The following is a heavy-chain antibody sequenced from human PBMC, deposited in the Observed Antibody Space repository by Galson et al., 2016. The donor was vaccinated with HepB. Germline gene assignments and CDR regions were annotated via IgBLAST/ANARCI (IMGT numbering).Heavy chain of an antibody. CDR2: IYASGTT. D-gene: IGHD2/OR15-2a*01. CDR1: GFSVSNNY. V-gene: IGHV3-53*01. Sequence: SLRLSCAASGFSVSNNYLTWVRQAPGKGLEWVSIIYASGTTFYADSVKGRFTISRDNSKNTVSREMDSMRGDDTAVYYCAAPSAENLALDYWGQGTTVTVSS. CDR3: AAPSAENLALDY. J-gene: IGHJ6*02.